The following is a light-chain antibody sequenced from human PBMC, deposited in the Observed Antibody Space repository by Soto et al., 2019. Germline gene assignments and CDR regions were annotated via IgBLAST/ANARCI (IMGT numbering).Light chain of an antibody. V-gene: IGKV1-5*03. J-gene: IGKJ1*01. CDR1: QGIRNG. CDR3: QHYNSYSEA. CDR2: KAS. Sequence: IEVTHSPSTLSASVGDRVTITCRASQGIRNGLGWYQQKPGKAPKLLIYKASTLKSGVPSRFSGSGSGTEFTLTISSLQPDDFATYYCQHYNSYSEAFGQGGKVDIK.